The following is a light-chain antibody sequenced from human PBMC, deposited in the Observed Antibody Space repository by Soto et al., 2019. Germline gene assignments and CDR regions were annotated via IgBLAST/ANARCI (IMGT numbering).Light chain of an antibody. Sequence: EIVMRQSPVTLSVSPGERATLSCRASQTIRSDLAWYQQKPGQAPRLLISDASTRATGIPARFNGSGSGTEFTLAISSLQSEDFAIYYCHQYNTWPLTFGGGTKVDIK. CDR3: HQYNTWPLT. CDR2: DAS. J-gene: IGKJ4*01. CDR1: QTIRSD. V-gene: IGKV3-15*01.